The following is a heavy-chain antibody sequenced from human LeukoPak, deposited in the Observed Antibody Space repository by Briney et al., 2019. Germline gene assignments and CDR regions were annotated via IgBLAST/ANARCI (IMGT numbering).Heavy chain of an antibody. D-gene: IGHD3-9*01. J-gene: IGHJ3*02. CDR3: ARDRGDILTGGAFDI. V-gene: IGHV3-30*03. CDR2: ISYDGSNK. Sequence: GGSLRLSCAASGFTFSSYGMHWVRQAPTKGLEWVAVISYDGSNKYYADSVKGRFTISRDNSKNTLYLQMNSLRAEDTAVYYCARDRGDILTGGAFDIWGQGTMVTVSS. CDR1: GFTFSSYG.